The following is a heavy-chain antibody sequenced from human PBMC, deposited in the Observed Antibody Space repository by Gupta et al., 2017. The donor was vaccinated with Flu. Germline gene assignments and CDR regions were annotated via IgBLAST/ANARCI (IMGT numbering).Heavy chain of an antibody. CDR2: IWPDGKIK. Sequence: QVQLAASGGDVVQPGRSLRLSCAASGFIFGNFGMHWVRQAPGKGLERVVVIWPDGKIKYYGDSVKGRFTVSRDNSKSTLHLQMDSLRTEDTAVYYCVRQVYSNTWSFPDYWGQGTLVTVSS. D-gene: IGHD6-13*01. CDR3: VRQVYSNTWSFPDY. J-gene: IGHJ4*02. CDR1: GFIFGNFG. V-gene: IGHV3-33*01.